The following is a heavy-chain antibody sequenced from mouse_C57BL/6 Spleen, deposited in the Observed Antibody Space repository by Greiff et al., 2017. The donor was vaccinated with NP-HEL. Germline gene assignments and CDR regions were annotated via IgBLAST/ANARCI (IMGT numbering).Heavy chain of an antibody. J-gene: IGHJ1*03. Sequence: VKLQESGPELVKPGASVKLSCKASGYTFTSYDINWVKQRPGQGLEWIGWIYPRDGSTKYNEKFKGKATLTVDTSSSTAYMELHSLTSEDSAVYFCARDYDPSYWYFDVWGTGTTVTVSS. CDR3: ARDYDPSYWYFDV. V-gene: IGHV1-85*01. D-gene: IGHD2-4*01. CDR1: GYTFTSYD. CDR2: IYPRDGST.